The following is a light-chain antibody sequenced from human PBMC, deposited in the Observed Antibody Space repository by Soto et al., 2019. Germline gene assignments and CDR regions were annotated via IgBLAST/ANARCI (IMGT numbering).Light chain of an antibody. CDR2: AAS. CDR3: QQSYSPPLT. Sequence: DLQMTQSPSSLSASVGDKVTITCRASRDISDYLNWFQHKPGRAPKLLIYAASTLQVGVPTRFRGSGTASGTHYTLTITSLQPEDSATYYCQQSYSPPLTFGGGTRVES. CDR1: RDISDY. V-gene: IGKV1-39*01. J-gene: IGKJ4*01.